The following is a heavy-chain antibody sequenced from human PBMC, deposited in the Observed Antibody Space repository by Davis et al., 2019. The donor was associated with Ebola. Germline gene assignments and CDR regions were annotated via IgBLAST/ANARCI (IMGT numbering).Heavy chain of an antibody. CDR2: ISSSGSTI. CDR1: GFTFSDYY. CDR3: AREGVRSSALLVWPYYFDY. J-gene: IGHJ4*02. V-gene: IGHV3-11*04. Sequence: GESLKIPCAASGFTFSDYYMSWIRQAPGKGLEWVSYISSSGSTIYYADSVKGRFTISRDNAKNSLYLQMNSLRAEDTAVYYCAREGVRSSALLVWPYYFDYWGQGTLVTVSS. D-gene: IGHD3-16*01.